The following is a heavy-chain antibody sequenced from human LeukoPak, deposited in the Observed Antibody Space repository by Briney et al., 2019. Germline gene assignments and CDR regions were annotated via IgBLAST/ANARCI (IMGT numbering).Heavy chain of an antibody. J-gene: IGHJ3*02. Sequence: SETLSLTCTVSGGSISSYYWSWIRQPPGKGLEWIGYIYYSGSTNYNPSLKSRVTISVDTSKNQFSLKLSSVTAADTAVYYCARLYYYDSSGYPDAFDIWGQGTMVTVSS. CDR2: IYYSGST. D-gene: IGHD3-22*01. V-gene: IGHV4-59*01. CDR3: ARLYYYDSSGYPDAFDI. CDR1: GGSISSYY.